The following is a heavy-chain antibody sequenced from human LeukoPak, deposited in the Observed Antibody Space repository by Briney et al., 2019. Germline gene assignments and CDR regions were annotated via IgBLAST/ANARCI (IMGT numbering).Heavy chain of an antibody. CDR1: GFTFSTYE. V-gene: IGHV3-48*03. Sequence: GGSLRLSCAASGFTFSTYEMNWVRQAPGRGLEWVSYISSGGSTTYYADSVKGRLTISRDNAKNSLYLQMNNLRGDDTAVYYCARRYCSSTGCTLDYWGQGTQVTVSS. CDR2: ISSGGSTT. CDR3: ARRYCSSTGCTLDY. J-gene: IGHJ4*02. D-gene: IGHD2-2*01.